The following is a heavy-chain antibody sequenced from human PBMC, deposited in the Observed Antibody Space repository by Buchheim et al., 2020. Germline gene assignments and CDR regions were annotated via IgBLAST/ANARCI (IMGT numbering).Heavy chain of an antibody. V-gene: IGHV3-30-3*01. CDR1: GFTFSSYA. D-gene: IGHD1-26*01. CDR3: ARAGSPGGGYYGMDV. CDR2: ISYDGSNK. J-gene: IGHJ6*02. Sequence: QVQLVESGGGVVQPGRSLRLSCAASGFTFSSYAMHWVRQAPGKGLEWVAVISYDGSNKYYADSVKGRFTISRDNSKNTPYLQMNSLRAEDTAVYYCARAGSPGGGYYGMDVWGQGTT.